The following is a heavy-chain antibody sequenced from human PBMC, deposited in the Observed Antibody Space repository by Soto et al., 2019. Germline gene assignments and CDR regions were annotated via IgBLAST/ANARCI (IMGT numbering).Heavy chain of an antibody. CDR1: GYTFTAYY. Sequence: AASVKVSCKASGYTFTAYYMYWVRQAPGQGLEWVGRINPKSGDTNYAQRFQGRVTMTRDTSIATAYLELSSLRSDDTAVYYCARPPGYISDWYYFDLWGQGTQVTVSS. D-gene: IGHD3-9*01. CDR3: ARPPGYISDWYYFDL. V-gene: IGHV1-2*06. J-gene: IGHJ4*02. CDR2: INPKSGDT.